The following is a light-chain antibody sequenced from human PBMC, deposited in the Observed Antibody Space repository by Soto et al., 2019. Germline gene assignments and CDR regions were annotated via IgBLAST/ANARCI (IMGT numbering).Light chain of an antibody. Sequence: DIQMTQSPSSLSASVGDRVTITCRVSQRISKYLNWYQQQPGKAPKLLIYVASSLQSGGPSRFSGSGSGTDFSLTISSVQPEDFATYYCQQSYSTPYTFGQGTKLESK. CDR2: VAS. V-gene: IGKV1-39*01. J-gene: IGKJ2*01. CDR3: QQSYSTPYT. CDR1: QRISKY.